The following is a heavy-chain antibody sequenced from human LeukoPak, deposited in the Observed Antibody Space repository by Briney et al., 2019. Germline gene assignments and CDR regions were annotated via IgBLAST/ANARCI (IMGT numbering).Heavy chain of an antibody. J-gene: IGHJ4*02. V-gene: IGHV4-61*05. Sequence: PSETLSLTCTVSGGSISSSSYYWGWIRQPPGKGLEYIGYIYNSGTTNYNPSLKSRVTISVDTSKNQLSLKLSSVTAADTAVYYCAKSFSETERATITAYWGQGTLVTVSS. CDR1: GGSISSSSYY. D-gene: IGHD5-24*01. CDR3: AKSFSETERATITAY. CDR2: IYNSGTT.